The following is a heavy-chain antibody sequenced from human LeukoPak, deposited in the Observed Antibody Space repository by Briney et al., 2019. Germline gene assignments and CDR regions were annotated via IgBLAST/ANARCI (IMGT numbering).Heavy chain of an antibody. Sequence: GGSLRLSCAASGFTASSNYMSWVRQAPGKGLEWVSVIYSGGSTYYADSVKGRFTISRDNAKNSLYLQMNSLRAEDTAVYYCARERGPGAYNWFDPWGQGTLATVSS. V-gene: IGHV3-53*01. J-gene: IGHJ5*02. D-gene: IGHD3-10*01. CDR2: IYSGGST. CDR3: ARERGPGAYNWFDP. CDR1: GFTASSNY.